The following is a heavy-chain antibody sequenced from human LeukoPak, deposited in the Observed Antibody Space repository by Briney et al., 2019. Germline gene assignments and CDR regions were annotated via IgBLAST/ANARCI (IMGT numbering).Heavy chain of an antibody. CDR2: IYYSGST. CDR3: ARQVPYTSRPDY. V-gene: IGHV4-31*03. CDR1: GGSISSGGYY. Sequence: PSETLSLTCTVSGGSISSGGYYWSWIRQHPGKGLEWIGYIYYSGSTYYNPSLKSRVTISVDTSKNQFSLKLDSVTAADTAVYYCARQVPYTSRPDYWGQGTLVTVSS. D-gene: IGHD2-2*01. J-gene: IGHJ4*02.